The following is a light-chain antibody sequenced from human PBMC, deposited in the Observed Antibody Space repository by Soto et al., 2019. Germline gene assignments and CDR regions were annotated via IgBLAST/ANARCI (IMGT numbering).Light chain of an antibody. V-gene: IGLV1-44*01. CDR3: AAWDDSFVV. J-gene: IGLJ2*01. CDR1: SSNIGSNT. CDR2: SNT. Sequence: QSVLTQPPSASGTPGQRVTISCSGSSSNIGSNTVNWYQLFPGTAPQLLIYSNTQRPSGVPDRFSGSKSGTSASLAISGLQSEDEADYYCAAWDDSFVVFGGGTQLTVL.